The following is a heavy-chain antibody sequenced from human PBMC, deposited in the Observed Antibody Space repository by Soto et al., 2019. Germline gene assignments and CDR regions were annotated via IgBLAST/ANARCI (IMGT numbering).Heavy chain of an antibody. D-gene: IGHD3-10*01. V-gene: IGHV3-13*01. CDR3: ARAYYYGSGSYRYYYYGMDV. J-gene: IGHJ6*02. CDR2: IGTAGDT. CDR1: GFTFSSYD. Sequence: EVQLVESGGGLVQPGGSLRLSCAASGFTFSSYDMHWVRQATGKGLEWVSAIGTAGDTYYPGSVKGRLTISRENAKNSLYLQMNSLRAGDTAVYYCARAYYYGSGSYRYYYYGMDVWGQGTTVTVSS.